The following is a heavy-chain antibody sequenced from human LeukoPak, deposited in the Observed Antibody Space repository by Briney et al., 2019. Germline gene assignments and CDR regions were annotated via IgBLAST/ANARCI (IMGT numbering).Heavy chain of an antibody. J-gene: IGHJ4*02. V-gene: IGHV5-51*01. CDR1: GYSFTSYW. CDR3: ARHIEATALNWNYVLPDY. Sequence: GESLKISCKGSGYSFTSYWIGWVRQMPGKGLEWMGIIYPGDSDTRYSPSFQGQVTISADKSISTAYLQWSSLKASDTAMYYCARHIEATALNWNYVLPDYWGRGTLVTVSS. CDR2: IYPGDSDT. D-gene: IGHD1-7*01.